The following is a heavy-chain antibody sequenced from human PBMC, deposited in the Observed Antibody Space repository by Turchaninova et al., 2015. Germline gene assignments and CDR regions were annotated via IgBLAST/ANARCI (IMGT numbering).Heavy chain of an antibody. V-gene: IGHV1-69*01. CDR1: GDTSDNHG. CDR2: IPRVGTA. CDR3: ARDRYSWNGWLDR. Sequence: RSWGEVKKPGSSVKVSCKASGDTSDNHGFSWVRQAPVQGLEWMGGIPRVGTANYAQKFWGRLTISADESTNTVYMELSGLTSEDTALYFCARDRYSWNGWLDRWGQGTLVTVSS. D-gene: IGHD1-26*01. J-gene: IGHJ5*02.